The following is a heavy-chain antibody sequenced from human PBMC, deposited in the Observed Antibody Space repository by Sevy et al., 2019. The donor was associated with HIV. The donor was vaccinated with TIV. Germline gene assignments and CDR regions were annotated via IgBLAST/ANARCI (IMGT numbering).Heavy chain of an antibody. Sequence: SETLSLTCSVSGGSMRNFYWSWIRQPPGKGLEWIGNIYYSGSTNYNPSLKSRVTMSVDTSKNQFSLKLSSVTAADTAVYYCARSGFMEWAGSTRGPRHWFDPWGQGTLVTVSS. CDR3: ARSGFMEWAGSTRGPRHWFDP. D-gene: IGHD3-3*01. CDR1: GGSMRNFY. V-gene: IGHV4-59*13. CDR2: IYYSGST. J-gene: IGHJ5*02.